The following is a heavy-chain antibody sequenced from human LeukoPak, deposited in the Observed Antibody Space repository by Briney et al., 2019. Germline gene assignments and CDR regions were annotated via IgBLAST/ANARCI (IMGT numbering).Heavy chain of an antibody. Sequence: GGSLRLSCAASGFTFSGYWMTWVRQAPGKGLEWVANIKKDGSDKSYVDSVKGRFTISRDNAKNLLYLQMNSLRAEDTAVYYCARDAPDILTGYPCDYWGQGTLVTVSS. CDR1: GFTFSGYW. J-gene: IGHJ4*02. V-gene: IGHV3-7*03. CDR3: ARDAPDILTGYPCDY. D-gene: IGHD3-9*01. CDR2: IKKDGSDK.